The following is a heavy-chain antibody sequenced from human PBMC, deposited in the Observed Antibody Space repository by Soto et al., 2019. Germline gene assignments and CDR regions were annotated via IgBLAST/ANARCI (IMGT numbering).Heavy chain of an antibody. CDR3: ARDPYSSGWYPTGGWFDS. Sequence: PGGSLRLSCAASGFTFSSYSMNWVRQAPGKGLEWVSYISSSSSTIYYADSVKGRFTISRDNAKNSLYLQMNSLRDEDTAVYYCARDPYSSGWYPTGGWFDSWGQGTLVTVSS. CDR1: GFTFSSYS. J-gene: IGHJ5*01. D-gene: IGHD6-19*01. V-gene: IGHV3-48*02. CDR2: ISSSSSTI.